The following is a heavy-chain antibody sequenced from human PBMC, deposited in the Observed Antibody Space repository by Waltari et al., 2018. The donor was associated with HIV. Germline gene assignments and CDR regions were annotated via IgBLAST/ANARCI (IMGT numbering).Heavy chain of an antibody. Sequence: QLQLQESGPGLVKPSETLSLTCTVSGGSISSSSYYWGGIRHPPGKGLEWIGSIYYSGSTYYNPSLKSRVTISVDTSKNQFSLKLSSVTAADTAVYYCARPRAVAGTNDAFDIWGQGTMVTVSS. CDR2: IYYSGST. J-gene: IGHJ3*02. D-gene: IGHD6-19*01. CDR1: GGSISSSSYY. V-gene: IGHV4-39*01. CDR3: ARPRAVAGTNDAFDI.